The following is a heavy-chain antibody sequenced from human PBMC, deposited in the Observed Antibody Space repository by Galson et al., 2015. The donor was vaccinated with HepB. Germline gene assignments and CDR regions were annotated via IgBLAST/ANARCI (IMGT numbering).Heavy chain of an antibody. J-gene: IGHJ6*02. Sequence: SLRLSCAASGFTFSNAWMNWVRQAPGKGLEWVGRIKSKTDGGTTDYAAPVKGRFTISRDDSKNTLYLQMNSLKTEDTAVYYCTTRRWGTFRYYYYGMDVWGQGTTVTVSS. CDR1: GFTFSNAW. D-gene: IGHD3-16*01. CDR2: IKSKTDGGTT. CDR3: TTRRWGTFRYYYYGMDV. V-gene: IGHV3-15*07.